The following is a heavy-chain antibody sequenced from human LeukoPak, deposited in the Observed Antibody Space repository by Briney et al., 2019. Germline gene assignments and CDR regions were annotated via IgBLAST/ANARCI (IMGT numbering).Heavy chain of an antibody. J-gene: IGHJ4*02. V-gene: IGHV4-34*01. D-gene: IGHD5-24*01. Sequence: PSETLSLTCAVYGGSFSGYYWSWIRQPPGKGLEWIGEINHSGNTNYNPSLKSRVTISVDTSKNQFSLKLSSVTAADTAVYYCASGSGYNPIPRYWGQGTLVTVSS. CDR1: GGSFSGYY. CDR2: INHSGNT. CDR3: ASGSGYNPIPRY.